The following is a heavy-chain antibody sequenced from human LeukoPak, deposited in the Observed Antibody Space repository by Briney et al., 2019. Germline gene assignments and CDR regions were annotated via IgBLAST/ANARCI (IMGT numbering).Heavy chain of an antibody. J-gene: IGHJ4*02. CDR3: AKELTRPNRPVAGLNY. V-gene: IGHV3-30*18. CDR2: ISYDGSNK. D-gene: IGHD6-19*01. Sequence: GGSLRLSCAASGFTFSSYGMHWVRQAPGKGLEWVAIISYDGSNKYYPDSVKGRFTISRDDSKNTLYLQMNSLRTEDTAVYYCAKELTRPNRPVAGLNYWGQGTLVTVSS. CDR1: GFTFSSYG.